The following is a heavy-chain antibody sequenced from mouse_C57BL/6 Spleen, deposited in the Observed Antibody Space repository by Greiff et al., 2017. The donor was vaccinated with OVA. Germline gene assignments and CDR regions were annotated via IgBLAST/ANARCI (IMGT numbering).Heavy chain of an antibody. CDR3: AREDWDYFDY. V-gene: IGHV5-16*01. CDR2: INYDGSST. Sequence: EVMLVESEGGLVQPGSSMKLSCTASGFTFSDYYMAWVRPVPEKGLEWVANINYDGSSTYYLDSLKSRFIISRDNAKNILYLQMSSLKSEDTATYYCAREDWDYFDYWGQGTTLTVSS. J-gene: IGHJ2*01. CDR1: GFTFSDYY. D-gene: IGHD4-1*01.